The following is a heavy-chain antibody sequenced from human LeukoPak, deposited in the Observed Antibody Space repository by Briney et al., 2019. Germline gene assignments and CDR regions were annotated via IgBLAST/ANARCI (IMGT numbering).Heavy chain of an antibody. J-gene: IGHJ5*02. CDR3: ARVPYCSGGSCYSSWFDP. D-gene: IGHD2-15*01. CDR2: IYHSGST. CDR1: GGSISSSNW. Sequence: SGTLSLTCAVSGGSISSSNWWSWVRQPPGKGLEWIEEIYHSGSTNYNPSLKSRVTISVDKSKNQFSLKLSSVTAADTAVYYCARVPYCSGGSCYSSWFDPWGQGTLVTVSS. V-gene: IGHV4-4*02.